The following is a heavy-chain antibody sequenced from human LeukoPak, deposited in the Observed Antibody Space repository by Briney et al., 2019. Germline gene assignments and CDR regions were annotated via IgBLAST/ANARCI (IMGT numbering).Heavy chain of an antibody. Sequence: SETLSLTCTVSGGSISSTTFYWGWIRQPPGKGLEWIGSIYYSGSTYYNPSLKSRVTISVDTSKNQFSLKLSSVTAADTAVYYCARFRRGVGYSYGNRYYFDYWGQGTLVTVSS. CDR2: IYYSGST. V-gene: IGHV4-39*07. D-gene: IGHD5-18*01. CDR3: ARFRRGVGYSYGNRYYFDY. CDR1: GGSISSTTFY. J-gene: IGHJ4*02.